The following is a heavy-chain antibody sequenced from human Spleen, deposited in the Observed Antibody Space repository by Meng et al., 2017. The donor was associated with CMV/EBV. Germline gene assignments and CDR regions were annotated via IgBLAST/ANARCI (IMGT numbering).Heavy chain of an antibody. V-gene: IGHV4-39*07. J-gene: IGHJ4*02. CDR1: GGSISSSYYY. CDR3: ARGPPLYSAFWNGEADY. CDR2: IYSGGTS. Sequence: SETLSLTCTISGGSISSSYYYWGWIRQPPGKGLEWIGSIYSGGTSYYNPSLKSRVSISVDTSKTQFFLILHSVTAADTAIYYCARGPPLYSAFWNGEADYWGQGMLVTVSS. D-gene: IGHD3-3*01.